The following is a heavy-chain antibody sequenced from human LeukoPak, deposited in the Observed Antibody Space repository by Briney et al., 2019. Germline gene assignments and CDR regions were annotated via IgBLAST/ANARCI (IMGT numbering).Heavy chain of an antibody. CDR3: ASQYSSSWYPFAY. V-gene: IGHV4-59*08. CDR2: IYYSGST. J-gene: IGHJ4*02. CDR1: GGSISSYY. Sequence: PPETLSLSCTVSGGSISSYYWSWIRQPPGKGLEWIGYIYYSGSTNYNPSLKSRVTISVDTSKNQFSLKLSSVTAADTAVYYCASQYSSSWYPFAYWGPGSLVTVSS. D-gene: IGHD6-13*01.